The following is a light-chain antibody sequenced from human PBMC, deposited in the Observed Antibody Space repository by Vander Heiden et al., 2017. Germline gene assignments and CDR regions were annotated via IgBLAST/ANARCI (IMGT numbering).Light chain of an antibody. J-gene: IGKJ4*01. V-gene: IGKV3-11*01. CDR1: QSVNSS. Sequence: EMVLTPSPATLSLSPGERATLSCRASQSVNSSLAWYQQKPGQAPRLLIYDASNRATGIPARFRGSGSGTDFSLTISSLESEDFAVYFCQQRSNWPLTFGGGTKVEI. CDR3: QQRSNWPLT. CDR2: DAS.